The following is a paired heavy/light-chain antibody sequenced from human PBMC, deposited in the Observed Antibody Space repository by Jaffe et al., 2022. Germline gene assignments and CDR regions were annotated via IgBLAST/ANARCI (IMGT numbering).Heavy chain of an antibody. CDR2: QRFDETLK. Sequence: QVQLVESGGRVVQPGGSLRVSCAVSGFSVSSSGMHWVRQAPGKGPEWVACQRFDETLKHYADSVQGRFTVFRDNSNNILYLQMDSLRVEDTAIYYCAKGPYGGYFDYWGQGTLVTVSS. V-gene: IGHV3-30*02. D-gene: IGHD3-10*01. CDR3: AKGPYGGYFDY. CDR1: GFSVSSSG. J-gene: IGHJ4*02.
Light chain of an antibody. J-gene: IGKJ2*01. CDR2: KTS. CDR1: QSLARSDGNTY. V-gene: IGKV2-24*01. CDR3: MQGAQFPFT. Sequence: DIVMTQTPLSSPVTLGQPASISCRSSQSLARSDGNTYLSWLHQRPGQPPRLLIYKTSDRFSGVPDRFSGSGAGTDFTLTISRVEAEDVGVYYCMQGAQFPFTFGQGTKVEIK.